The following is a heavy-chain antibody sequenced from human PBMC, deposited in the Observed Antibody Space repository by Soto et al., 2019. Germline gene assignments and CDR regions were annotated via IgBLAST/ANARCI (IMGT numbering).Heavy chain of an antibody. CDR2: INHSGST. CDR1: GGSLSGYY. CDR3: ARDPPNYYDSSGYSFNFDY. J-gene: IGHJ4*02. Sequence: SETLSLTCTVSGGSLSGYYWSWIRQPPGKGLEWIGEINHSGSTNYNPSLKSRVTISVDTSKNQFSLKLSSVTAADTAVYYCARDPPNYYDSSGYSFNFDYWGQGTLVTVS. V-gene: IGHV4-34*01. D-gene: IGHD3-22*01.